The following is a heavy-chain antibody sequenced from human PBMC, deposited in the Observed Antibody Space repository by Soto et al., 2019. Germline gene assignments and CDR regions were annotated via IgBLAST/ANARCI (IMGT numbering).Heavy chain of an antibody. CDR1: GGSITDNY. J-gene: IGHJ4*02. CDR3: ERFRIEGAAYYFAF. V-gene: IGHV4-59*01. D-gene: IGHD1-26*01. CDR2: GYYSGNT. Sequence: PSETLSLTCTVSGGSITDNYWSWIRQRPGKGLEWIGHGYYSGNTNYNTYLKSRVTISVDTSKNKCSMRLNYVTAADKAVYYGERFRIEGAAYYFAFWGQGGLVTVSS.